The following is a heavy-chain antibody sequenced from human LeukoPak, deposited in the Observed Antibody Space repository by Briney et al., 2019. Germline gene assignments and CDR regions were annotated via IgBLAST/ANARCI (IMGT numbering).Heavy chain of an antibody. J-gene: IGHJ4*02. Sequence: GGSLRLSCAASGFTFSDYGMHWVRQAPGKGLEWVAVMSYEGTNKFYADSVKGRFTISRDNSKNTLYLQMNSLRAEDTAVYYCAKDVERLDYFDYCGQGTLVTVSS. CDR3: AKDVERLDYFDY. V-gene: IGHV3-30*18. CDR1: GFTFSDYG. D-gene: IGHD3-9*01. CDR2: MSYEGTNK.